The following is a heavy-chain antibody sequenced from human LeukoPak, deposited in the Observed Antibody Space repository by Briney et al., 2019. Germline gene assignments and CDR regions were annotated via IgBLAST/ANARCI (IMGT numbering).Heavy chain of an antibody. J-gene: IGHJ4*02. CDR2: INPSGGST. D-gene: IGHD2-15*01. V-gene: IGHV1-46*01. CDR1: GYTFTSYY. CDR3: AKVERPIKVDCSGGSCYPSYYFDY. Sequence: GASVKVSCKASGYTFTSYYMHWVRQAPGQGLEWMGIINPSGGSTSYAQKFQGRVTMTRDMSTSTVYMELSSLRSEDTAVYYCAKVERPIKVDCSGGSCYPSYYFDYWGQGTLVTVSS.